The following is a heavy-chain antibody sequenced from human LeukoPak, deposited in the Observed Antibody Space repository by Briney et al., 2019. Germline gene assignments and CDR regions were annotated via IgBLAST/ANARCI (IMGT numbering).Heavy chain of an antibody. CDR2: ISSSSSTI. V-gene: IGHV3-48*04. CDR3: ARDDDWNYEDY. Sequence: GGSLRLSCAASGFTFSSYSMNWVRQAPGKGLEWVSYISSSSSTIYYADPVKGRFTISRDNAKNSLYLQMNSLRAEDTAVYYCARDDDWNYEDYWGQGTLVTVSS. CDR1: GFTFSSYS. D-gene: IGHD1-7*01. J-gene: IGHJ4*02.